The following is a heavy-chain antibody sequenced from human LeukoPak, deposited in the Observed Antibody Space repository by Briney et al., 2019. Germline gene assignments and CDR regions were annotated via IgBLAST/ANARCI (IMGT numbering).Heavy chain of an antibody. CDR3: ARLSHRQWLVRGGGYFDY. CDR1: GGSFSGYY. Sequence: SETLSLTCAVYGGSFSGYYWSWIRQPPGKGLEWIGEINHSGSTNYNPSLKSRVTISVDTSKNQFSLKLSSVTAADTAVYYCARLSHRQWLVRGGGYFDYWGQGTLVTVSS. V-gene: IGHV4-34*01. J-gene: IGHJ4*02. D-gene: IGHD6-19*01. CDR2: INHSGST.